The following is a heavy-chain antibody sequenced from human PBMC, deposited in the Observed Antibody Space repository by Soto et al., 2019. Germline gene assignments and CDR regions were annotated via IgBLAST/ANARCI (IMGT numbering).Heavy chain of an antibody. CDR2: IKSKSDCGKT. D-gene: IGHD2-15*01. CDR3: TTENLGYCSGGRLCRDAFDI. J-gene: IGHJ3*02. V-gene: IGHV3-15*01. CDR1: GFTFSNAW. Sequence: GGSLRLSCAASGFTFSNAWMSWVRQAPGKGLEWVGGIKSKSDCGKTDYAAPVKGRFTISRDDSKNTLYLQMNRLKTQDTAVYYGTTENLGYCSGGRLCRDAFDIWGQGTMVTVSS.